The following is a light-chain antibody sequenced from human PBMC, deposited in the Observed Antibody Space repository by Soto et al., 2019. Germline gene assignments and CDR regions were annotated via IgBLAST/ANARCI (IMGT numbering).Light chain of an antibody. CDR1: QSISSY. CDR3: QPSYSTPIT. V-gene: IGKV1-39*01. CDR2: AAS. J-gene: IGKJ5*01. Sequence: DIQMTQSPSSLSASVGDRVTITCRASQSISSYLNWYQQKPGTAPKLLISAASSLQSGATSRFSGSGSGTDFTLTISRLQPEDFATYYCQPSYSTPITFGQGTRLEIK.